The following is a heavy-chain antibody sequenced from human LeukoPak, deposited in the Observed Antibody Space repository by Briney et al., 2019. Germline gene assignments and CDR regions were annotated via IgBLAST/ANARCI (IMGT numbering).Heavy chain of an antibody. CDR1: GGSFSGYY. J-gene: IGHJ5*02. Sequence: SETLSLTCAVYGGSFSGYYWSWIRQPPGKGLEWIGEINHSGSTYYNPSLKSRVTISVDTSKNQFSLKLSSVTAADTAVYYCARALSPQWFGEEGWFDPWGQGTLVTVSS. CDR3: ARALSPQWFGEEGWFDP. V-gene: IGHV4-34*01. CDR2: INHSGST. D-gene: IGHD3-10*01.